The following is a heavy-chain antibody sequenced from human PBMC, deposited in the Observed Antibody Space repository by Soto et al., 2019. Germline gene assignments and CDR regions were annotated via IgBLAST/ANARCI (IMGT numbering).Heavy chain of an antibody. CDR3: ARVKRGVIRVGWYFDL. Sequence: QVQLQESGPGLVKPSETLSLTCTVSGVSISRYYWSWIRQPPGKGLEWIGYIYYSGSTNYNPSLKSRVTISVDTSKNQFSRKLSSVTAADTAVYYCARVKRGVIRVGWYFDLWGRGTLVTVSS. CDR2: IYYSGST. D-gene: IGHD3-10*01. V-gene: IGHV4-59*01. CDR1: GVSISRYY. J-gene: IGHJ2*01.